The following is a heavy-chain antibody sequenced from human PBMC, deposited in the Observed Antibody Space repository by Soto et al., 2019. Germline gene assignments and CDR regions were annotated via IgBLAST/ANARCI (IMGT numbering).Heavy chain of an antibody. D-gene: IGHD6-6*01. CDR3: ARAYSSSSRFVVY. V-gene: IGHV1-46*01. CDR2: INPSGGST. J-gene: IGHJ4*02. CDR1: GYTFSSYY. Sequence: APLKVSCNGSGYTFSSYYMHWVRQTPGQGLEWMGIINPSGGSTSYAQKFQGRVTMTRDTSTSTVYMELSSLRSEDTAVYYCARAYSSSSRFVVYWGQGTLVTVSA.